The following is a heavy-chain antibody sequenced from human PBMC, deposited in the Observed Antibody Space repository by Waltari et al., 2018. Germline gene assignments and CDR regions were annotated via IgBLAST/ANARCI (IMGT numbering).Heavy chain of an antibody. CDR3: ARGLTDAITGTTGFDY. Sequence: QVQLQQWGAGLLKPSETLSLTCAVYGGSFSGYYWSWIRQPPGKGLEWIGEINHSGSTNYNPSLKSRVTISVDTSKNQFSLKLSSVTAADTAVYYCARGLTDAITGTTGFDYWGQGTLVTVSS. V-gene: IGHV4-34*01. CDR1: GGSFSGYY. D-gene: IGHD1-7*01. J-gene: IGHJ4*02. CDR2: INHSGST.